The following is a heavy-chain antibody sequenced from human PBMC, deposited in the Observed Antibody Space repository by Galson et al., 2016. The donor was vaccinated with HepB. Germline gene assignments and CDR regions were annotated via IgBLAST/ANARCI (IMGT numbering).Heavy chain of an antibody. Sequence: SLRLSCAGSGFTFSNFALTWVRQAPWKGLEWVSTIPSSGAKTYYADSVRGRFTISRDNSKNTLSLEMASLRADDTAVYYCAQGSNGYLWGQGTLVTVSS. D-gene: IGHD2-2*03. CDR3: AQGSNGYL. CDR1: GFTFSNFA. J-gene: IGHJ4*02. CDR2: IPSSGAKT. V-gene: IGHV3-23*01.